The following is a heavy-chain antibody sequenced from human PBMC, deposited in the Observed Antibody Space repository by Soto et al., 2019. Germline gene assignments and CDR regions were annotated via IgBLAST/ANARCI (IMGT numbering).Heavy chain of an antibody. CDR3: AREEAAKILVIMYDAREI. CDR2: IIPVFGTA. Sequence: QVQLVQSGAEVKKPGSSVKVSCTASGATLDTFINFGVTWVRRAPGQGLEWMGGIIPVFGTAHYAQKFEGRLTVREDESTRTASMELSSLRTEDTAGDYGAREEAAKILVIMYDAREIWGLGTMVTVSS. V-gene: IGHV1-69*12. CDR1: GATLDTFINFG. D-gene: IGHD3-9*01. J-gene: IGHJ3*01.